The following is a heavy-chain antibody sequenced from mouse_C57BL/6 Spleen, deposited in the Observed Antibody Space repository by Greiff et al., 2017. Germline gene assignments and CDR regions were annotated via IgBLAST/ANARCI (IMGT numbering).Heavy chain of an antibody. CDR3: ARDYYGSSAAMDY. CDR1: GYTFTSYW. CDR2: IDPSDSET. Sequence: QVQLQQPGAELVRPGSSVKLSCKASGYTFTSYWMHWVKQRPIQGLEWIGNIDPSDSETHYNQKFKDKATLTVDKSTSTAYMQLSSLTSDDSAVYYCARDYYGSSAAMDYWGQGTSVTVSS. J-gene: IGHJ4*01. V-gene: IGHV1-52*01. D-gene: IGHD1-1*01.